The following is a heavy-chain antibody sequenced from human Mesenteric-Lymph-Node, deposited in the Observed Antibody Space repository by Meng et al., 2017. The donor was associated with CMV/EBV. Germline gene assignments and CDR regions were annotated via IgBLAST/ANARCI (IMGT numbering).Heavy chain of an antibody. J-gene: IGHJ5*02. CDR2: TYYRSKWYN. D-gene: IGHD2-2*01. V-gene: IGHV6-1*01. Sequence: LRLSCAISGDSVSSNSAAWNWIRQSPSRGLEWLGRTYYRSKWYNDYAVSVKSRITINPDTSKNQFSLQVDSVTPEDTAVYYCARDVGGYCSSTSCYVQGNWFDPWGQGTLVTVSS. CDR1: GDSVSSNSAA. CDR3: ARDVGGYCSSTSCYVQGNWFDP.